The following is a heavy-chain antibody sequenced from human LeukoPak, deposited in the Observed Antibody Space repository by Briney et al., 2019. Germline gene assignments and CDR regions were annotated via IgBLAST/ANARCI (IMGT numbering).Heavy chain of an antibody. CDR3: ARSYDFWSGYPTIYYYYGMDV. V-gene: IGHV1-69*13. J-gene: IGHJ6*02. CDR2: IIPIFGTA. Sequence: SVKVSCKASGFTFSSYAISWVRQAPGQGLEWMGGIIPIFGTANYAQKFQGRVTITADESTSTAYMELSSLRSEDTAVYYCARSYDFWSGYPTIYYYYGMDVWGQGTTVTVSS. CDR1: GFTFSSYA. D-gene: IGHD3-3*01.